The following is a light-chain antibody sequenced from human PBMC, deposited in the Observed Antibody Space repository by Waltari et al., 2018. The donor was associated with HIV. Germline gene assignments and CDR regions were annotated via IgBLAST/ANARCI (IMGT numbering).Light chain of an antibody. CDR3: YSAADNNPV. J-gene: IGLJ2*01. V-gene: IGLV3-27*01. CDR2: KDS. CDR1: VLAKTY. Sequence: SYELTQPSSVSVSPGQTARITCSGDVLAKTYAPWFQQKPGQAPVLVIYKDSERPSGIPERFSGSSSGTTVTLTISGAQVEDEADYYCYSAADNNPVFGGGTKLTVL.